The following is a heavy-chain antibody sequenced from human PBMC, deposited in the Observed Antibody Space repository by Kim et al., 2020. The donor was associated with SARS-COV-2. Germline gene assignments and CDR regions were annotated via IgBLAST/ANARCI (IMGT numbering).Heavy chain of an antibody. Sequence: SETLSLTCTVSGGSISSYYWSWIRQPPGKGLEWIGYIYYSGSTNYNPSLKSRVTISVDTSKNQFSLKLSSVTAADTAVYYCARVPTPYYYYYMDVWGKGTTVTVSS. CDR2: IYYSGST. CDR1: GGSISSYY. J-gene: IGHJ6*03. CDR3: ARVPTPYYYYYMDV. V-gene: IGHV4-59*01.